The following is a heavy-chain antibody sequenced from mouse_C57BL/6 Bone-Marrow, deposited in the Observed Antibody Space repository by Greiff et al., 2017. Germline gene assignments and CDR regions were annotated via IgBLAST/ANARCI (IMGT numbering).Heavy chain of an antibody. J-gene: IGHJ1*03. CDR1: GFNIKDYY. CDR3: TLVDYGSSYWYFDV. D-gene: IGHD1-1*01. Sequence: EVQLQQSGAELVRPGASVKLSCTASGFNIKDYYMHWVKQRPEQGLEWIGRIDPEDGDTEYAPKFQGKATMTADTSSNTAYLQLSSLTSEDTAVYYCTLVDYGSSYWYFDVWGTGTTVTVSS. CDR2: IDPEDGDT. V-gene: IGHV14-1*01.